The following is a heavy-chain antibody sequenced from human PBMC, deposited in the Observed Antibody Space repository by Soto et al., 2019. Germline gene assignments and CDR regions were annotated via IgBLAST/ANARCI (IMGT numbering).Heavy chain of an antibody. CDR1: GYSFTSYW. J-gene: IGHJ6*02. CDR2: IDPSDSYT. V-gene: IGHV5-10-1*01. D-gene: IGHD5-18*01. CDR3: ARTSMQSRGYSYGHGGMDV. Sequence: EVQLVQSGAEVKKPGESLRISCKGSGYSFTSYWISWVRQMPGKGLEWRGRIDPSDSYTNYSPSFQGHVTISADKSISTAYLQWSSLKASDTAMYYCARTSMQSRGYSYGHGGMDVWGQGTTVTVSS.